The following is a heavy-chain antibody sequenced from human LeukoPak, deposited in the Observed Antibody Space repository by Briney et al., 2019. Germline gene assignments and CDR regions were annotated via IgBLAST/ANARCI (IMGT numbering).Heavy chain of an antibody. CDR1: GYTFTNYA. D-gene: IGHD3-10*01. CDR3: ARGREETYGSGSYTFDH. V-gene: IGHV1-18*01. Sequence: ASVKVSCKASGYTFTNYAFSWVRQAPGQGLEWMGWINTNNGNTNYVKRLQGRVTMTTDTSTTTAYMELRSLISDDTAVYYCARGREETYGSGSYTFDHWGQGTLVTVSS. CDR2: INTNNGNT. J-gene: IGHJ4*02.